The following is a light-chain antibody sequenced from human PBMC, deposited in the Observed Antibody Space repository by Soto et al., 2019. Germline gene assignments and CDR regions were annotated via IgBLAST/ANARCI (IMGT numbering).Light chain of an antibody. J-gene: IGLJ3*02. V-gene: IGLV2-14*01. CDR1: SSDVGSYNH. Sequence: QLVLTQPASVSGSPGQSITISCTGTSSDVGSYNHVSWYQQHPGEAPKLLIHDVSDRPSGVSYRFSGSKSGNTASLTISGLQTEDEADYYCSSYTTTSTWVFGGGTKLTVL. CDR2: DVS. CDR3: SSYTTTSTWV.